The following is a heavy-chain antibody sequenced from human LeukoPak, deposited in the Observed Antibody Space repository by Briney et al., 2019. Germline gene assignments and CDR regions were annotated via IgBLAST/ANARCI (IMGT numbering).Heavy chain of an antibody. J-gene: IGHJ4*02. CDR2: ISSSGSTI. D-gene: IGHD3-9*01. CDR1: GFTFSSYE. Sequence: PGGSLRLSCAASGFTFSSYEMNWVRQAPGKGLEWVSYISSSGSTIYYADSVKGRFTISRDNAKNSLYLQMNSLRAEDTAVYYCARDHPSDILTGYYSFDYRGQGTLVTVSS. CDR3: ARDHPSDILTGYYSFDY. V-gene: IGHV3-48*03.